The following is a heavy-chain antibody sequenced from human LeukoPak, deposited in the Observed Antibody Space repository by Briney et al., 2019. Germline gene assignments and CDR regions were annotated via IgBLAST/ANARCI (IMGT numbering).Heavy chain of an antibody. D-gene: IGHD5-18*01. CDR1: GFIFSNYN. J-gene: IGHJ4*02. V-gene: IGHV3-48*01. CDR2: ISSSSGTI. Sequence: GGSLRLSCAASGFIFSNYNMDWVRQTPGKGLEWLSYISSSSGTIYYADSVKGRFTISGDNAKNSLYLQMNSLRAEDTAVYYCARALGYSYGYAVDYWGQGTLVTVSS. CDR3: ARALGYSYGYAVDY.